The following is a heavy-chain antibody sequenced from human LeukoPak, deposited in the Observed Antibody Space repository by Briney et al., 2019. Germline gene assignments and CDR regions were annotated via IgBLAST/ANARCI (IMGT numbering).Heavy chain of an antibody. CDR3: AKKQWVAPSPVSIAAAGVTDAFDI. D-gene: IGHD6-13*01. J-gene: IGHJ3*02. V-gene: IGHV3-23*01. Sequence: GGSLRLSCAASGFTFSSYAMSWVRQAPGKGLEWVSAISGSGGSTYYADSVKGRFTISRDNSKNPLYLQMNSLRAEDTAVYYCAKKQWVAPSPVSIAAAGVTDAFDIWGQGTMVTVSS. CDR1: GFTFSSYA. CDR2: ISGSGGST.